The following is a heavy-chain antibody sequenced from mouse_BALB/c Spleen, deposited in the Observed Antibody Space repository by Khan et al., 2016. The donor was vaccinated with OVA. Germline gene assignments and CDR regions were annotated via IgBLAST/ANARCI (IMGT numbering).Heavy chain of an antibody. J-gene: IGHJ1*01. CDR3: AVVWVVVSSWYFDD. V-gene: IGHV3-6*02. CDR2: ISYDGSN. CDR1: GYSITSAYC. Sequence: EVQLQESGPGLVKPSQSLSLTCSVTGYSITSAYCWNWIRPLPGNHQEWMGNISYDGSNTYNPSLKIRGSIPRAQANTQIFLKLNLVTIKDKATYDCAVVWVVVSSWYFDDWGEGTTVTVSS. D-gene: IGHD1-1*01.